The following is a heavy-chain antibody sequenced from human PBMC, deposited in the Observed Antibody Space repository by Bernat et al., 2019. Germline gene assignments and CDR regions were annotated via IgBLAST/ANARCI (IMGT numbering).Heavy chain of an antibody. Sequence: QVQLVESGGGVVQPGRSLRLSCAASGFTFSTYAIHWVRQAPGMGLEWVAVISYDGTNKYYADSAKGRFTVSRDNSKNTLYVQMSGLRAEDTAVYYCATSHHPPCVGNNCYAAFDIWGQGTMVTVAS. J-gene: IGHJ3*02. V-gene: IGHV3-30*04. CDR1: GFTFSTYA. D-gene: IGHD2-2*01. CDR3: ATSHHPPCVGNNCYAAFDI. CDR2: ISYDGTNK.